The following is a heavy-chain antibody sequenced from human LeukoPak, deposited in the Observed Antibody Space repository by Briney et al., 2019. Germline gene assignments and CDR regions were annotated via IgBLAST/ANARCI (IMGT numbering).Heavy chain of an antibody. CDR1: GGSFSGYY. D-gene: IGHD6-19*01. CDR3: ARGRYSSGWYY. Sequence: SETLSLTCAVYGGSFSGYYWSWIRQPPGKGLEWIGEINHSGSTNYNPSLKSRVTISVDTSKNQFSLKLSSVTAADAAVYYCARGRYSSGWYYWGQGTLATVSS. J-gene: IGHJ4*02. CDR2: INHSGST. V-gene: IGHV4-34*01.